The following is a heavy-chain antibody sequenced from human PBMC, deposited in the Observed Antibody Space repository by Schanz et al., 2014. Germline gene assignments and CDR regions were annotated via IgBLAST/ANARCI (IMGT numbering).Heavy chain of an antibody. J-gene: IGHJ6*03. CDR3: ARQNSSSDYPAVAYYIDV. CDR1: GFTFHTYD. Sequence: VHLEESGGGVVQPGRSLRLSCAASGFTFHTYDMHWVRQAPGKGLEWVAQISHDGHRDFYAESGKGRFTDSRDNNSKTQPMKMNSLETDDTSLENCARQNSSSDYPAVAYYIDVWGKGTTVTVSS. D-gene: IGHD1-26*01. CDR2: ISHDGHRD. V-gene: IGHV3-30-3*01.